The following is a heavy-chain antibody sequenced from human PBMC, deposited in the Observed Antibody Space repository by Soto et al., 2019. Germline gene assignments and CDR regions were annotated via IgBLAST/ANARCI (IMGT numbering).Heavy chain of an antibody. V-gene: IGHV3-23*01. CDR1: GFTFSSYA. CDR2: ISGSGGSL. J-gene: IGHJ5*02. D-gene: IGHD6-19*01. Sequence: EVQPLESGGGLVQPGGSLRLSCAASGFTFSSYAMNWVRQAPGKGLEWVSAISGSGGSLNYADAVQGRFTISRDNSKNTLYLQMNSLRAEDTAVYYCAKDRGSGWYENWFDPWGQGTLVTVSS. CDR3: AKDRGSGWYENWFDP.